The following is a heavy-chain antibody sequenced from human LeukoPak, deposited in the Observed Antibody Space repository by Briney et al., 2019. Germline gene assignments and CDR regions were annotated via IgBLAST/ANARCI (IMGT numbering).Heavy chain of an antibody. CDR3: ARAGTATYYYYYGMDV. Sequence: ASVKVSCKASGYTFTGYYMHWVRQAPGQGLEWMGWINPNSGGTNYAQKFQGRVTMTRDTSISTAYMELSGLRSDDTAVYYCARAGTATYYYYYGMDVWGQGTTVTVSS. J-gene: IGHJ6*02. D-gene: IGHD6-13*01. CDR2: INPNSGGT. CDR1: GYTFTGYY. V-gene: IGHV1-2*02.